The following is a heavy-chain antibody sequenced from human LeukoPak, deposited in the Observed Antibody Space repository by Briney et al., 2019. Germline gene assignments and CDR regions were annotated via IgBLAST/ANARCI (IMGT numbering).Heavy chain of an antibody. V-gene: IGHV5-51*01. J-gene: IGHJ6*02. CDR3: ARLDGSGWSNYYYYYGMDV. Sequence: GESLKISCKGSGYSFTSYWIGWVRQMPGKGLEWMGIIYPGDPDTRYSPSFQGQVTISADKSISTAYLQWSSLKASDTAMYYCARLDGSGWSNYYYYYGMDVWGQGTTVTVSS. D-gene: IGHD6-19*01. CDR2: IYPGDPDT. CDR1: GYSFTSYW.